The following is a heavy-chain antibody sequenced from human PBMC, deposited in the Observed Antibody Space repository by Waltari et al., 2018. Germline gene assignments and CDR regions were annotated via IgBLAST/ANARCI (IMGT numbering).Heavy chain of an antibody. CDR2: VDPEDGET. CDR3: ATGLPNYDILTGFDY. J-gene: IGHJ4*02. Sequence: QVQLVQSGAEVKKPGASVKVSCKVSGYTLTELSMHWVRQAPGKGLEWMGGVDPEDGETIYAQKFQGRVTRTEDTSTDTAYMELSSLRSEDTAVYYCATGLPNYDILTGFDYWGQGTLVTVSS. V-gene: IGHV1-24*01. D-gene: IGHD3-9*01. CDR1: GYTLTELS.